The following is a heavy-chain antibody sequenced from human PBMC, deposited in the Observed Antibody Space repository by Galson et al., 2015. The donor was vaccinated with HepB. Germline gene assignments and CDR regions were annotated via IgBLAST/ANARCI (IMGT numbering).Heavy chain of an antibody. V-gene: IGHV1-46*04. Sequence: SVKVSCKASGYTFTSYYMHWVRQAPGQGLEWMGIINPSGGSTSYAQKLQGRVTMTRDTSTSTVYMELSSLRSEDTAVYYCARQADPLGIVYIAAAPLDYWGQGTLVTVSS. J-gene: IGHJ4*02. D-gene: IGHD6-13*01. CDR1: GYTFTSYY. CDR2: INPSGGST. CDR3: ARQADPLGIVYIAAAPLDY.